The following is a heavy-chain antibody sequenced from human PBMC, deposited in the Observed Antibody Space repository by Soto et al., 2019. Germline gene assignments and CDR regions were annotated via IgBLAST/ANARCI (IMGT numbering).Heavy chain of an antibody. Sequence: SETRSLTCTASGASISSYDWSWIRQPPGKGLEWIGYIYYSGSTNYNPPLKSRITTSVDTSKNQFSLKLSSVTAADTAVYYCATTNIAYDPLDGFDPWGQGTLVTVSS. V-gene: IGHV4-59*01. J-gene: IGHJ5*02. D-gene: IGHD5-12*01. CDR2: IYYSGST. CDR1: GASISSYD. CDR3: ATTNIAYDPLDGFDP.